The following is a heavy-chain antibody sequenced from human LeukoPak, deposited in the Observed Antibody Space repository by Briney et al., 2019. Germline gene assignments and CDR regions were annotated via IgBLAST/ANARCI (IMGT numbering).Heavy chain of an antibody. CDR3: ASYGDYGEFRY. CDR2: INQPGSAK. D-gene: IGHD4-17*01. Sequence: GGSLRLSCAASGFSFSDSWMSWVRQAPGKGLEWVAKINQPGSAKSHVDSVKGRFTISRDNAKNSLYLQMNSLRAEDTAVYYCASYGDYGEFRYWGQGTLVTVSS. J-gene: IGHJ4*02. CDR1: GFSFSDSW. V-gene: IGHV3-7*05.